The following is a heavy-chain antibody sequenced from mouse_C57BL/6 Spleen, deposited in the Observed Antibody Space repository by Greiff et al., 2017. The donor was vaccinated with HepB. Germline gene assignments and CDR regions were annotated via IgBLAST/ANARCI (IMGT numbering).Heavy chain of an antibody. J-gene: IGHJ3*01. V-gene: IGHV3-6*01. CDR2: ISYDGSN. CDR1: GYSITSGYY. Sequence: EVQLQESGPGLVKPSQSLSLTCSVTGYSITSGYYWNWIRQFPGNKLEWMGYISYDGSNNYNPSLKNRISITRDTSKNQFFLKLNSVTTEDTATYYCARAYSSFAYWGQGTLVTVSA. D-gene: IGHD2-10*01. CDR3: ARAYSSFAY.